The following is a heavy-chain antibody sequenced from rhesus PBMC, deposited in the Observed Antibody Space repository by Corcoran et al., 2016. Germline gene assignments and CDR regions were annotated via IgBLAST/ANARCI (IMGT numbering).Heavy chain of an antibody. CDR3: ARDSWVVGDAWDFDS. CDR2: ISGSGGST. V-gene: IGHV4-173*01. D-gene: IGHD1-44*02. CDR1: GGSISSNY. J-gene: IGHJ4*01. Sequence: QLQLQESGPGLVKPSETLSLTCAVSGGSISSNYWSWIRQPQGKGLEWIGRISGSGGSTDDNPSLKSRVTISTGTSKNQFSLKLSSVTAADTAVYYCARDSWVVGDAWDFDSWGQGVLVTVSS.